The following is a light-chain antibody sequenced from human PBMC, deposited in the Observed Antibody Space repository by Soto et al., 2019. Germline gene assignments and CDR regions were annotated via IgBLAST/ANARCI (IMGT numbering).Light chain of an antibody. V-gene: IGKV3-20*01. CDR2: GAS. J-gene: IGKJ1*01. CDR1: QSVSSNY. Sequence: EIVLTQSPGTLSLSPGERATLSCRASQSVSSNYLAWYQQKPGQAPRPLIYGASSRATGIPDRFSGSGAGTDFTLTISRLESEEGAVYYGQQDGSSPWTFGQGTKVEIK. CDR3: QQDGSSPWT.